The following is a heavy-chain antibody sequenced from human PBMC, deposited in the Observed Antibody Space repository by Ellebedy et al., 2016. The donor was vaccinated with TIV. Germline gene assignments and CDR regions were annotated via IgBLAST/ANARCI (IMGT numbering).Heavy chain of an antibody. CDR2: INHSGSP. J-gene: IGHJ4*02. Sequence: SETLSLXXAVYGGTFNTYYWTWIRQSPGKGLEWIGEINHSGSPHSNPSLESRVTISVDTSKNHFFLNLTSVTAADTAVYYCTRGRGGLSYGPPMDIWGQGTLVTVSS. CDR1: GGTFNTYY. CDR3: TRGRGGLSYGPPMDI. V-gene: IGHV4-34*01. D-gene: IGHD5-18*01.